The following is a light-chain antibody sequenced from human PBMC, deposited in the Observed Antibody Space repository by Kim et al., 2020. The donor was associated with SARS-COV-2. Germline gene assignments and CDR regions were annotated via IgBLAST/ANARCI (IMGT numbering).Light chain of an antibody. CDR2: AAS. V-gene: IGKV1-12*01. CDR1: QDIGNW. Sequence: DIQRTQSPSSVSASVGDRVTINCRASQDIGNWLAWYQQKPGKAPKLLIYAASSLQSGAPSKFSGRGSGTDFTLTISSLQPEDVATYYCQQADSFQITFCQGTRLEI. J-gene: IGKJ5*01. CDR3: QQADSFQIT.